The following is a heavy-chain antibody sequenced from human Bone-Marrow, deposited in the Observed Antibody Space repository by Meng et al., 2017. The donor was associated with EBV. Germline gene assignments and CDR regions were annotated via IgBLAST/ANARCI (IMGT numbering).Heavy chain of an antibody. D-gene: IGHD4-11*01. J-gene: IGHJ4*02. Sequence: PLVDSRGGLVKPGGSTRLSCAASGFTFSDYDMSWIRQAPGKGLEWVSYISSTGSSTYYGDSVKGRFTISRDNAENSLYLQMNSLRAEDTAVYFCARASSSNYGVYDYWGQGTLVTVSS. CDR1: GFTFSDYD. V-gene: IGHV3-11*01. CDR2: ISSTGSST. CDR3: ARASSSNYGVYDY.